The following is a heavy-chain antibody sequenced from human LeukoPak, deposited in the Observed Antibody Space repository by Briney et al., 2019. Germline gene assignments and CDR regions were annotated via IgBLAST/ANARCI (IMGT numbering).Heavy chain of an antibody. J-gene: IGHJ4*02. V-gene: IGHV3-48*01. Sequence: PGGSLRLSCAASGFTFSSYSMNWVRRAPGKGLEWVSYISSSSSTIYYADSVKGRFTISRDNAKNSLYLQMNSLRAEDTAVYYCAREPRGAYFDYWGQGTLVTVSS. CDR1: GFTFSSYS. D-gene: IGHD3-10*01. CDR2: ISSSSSTI. CDR3: AREPRGAYFDY.